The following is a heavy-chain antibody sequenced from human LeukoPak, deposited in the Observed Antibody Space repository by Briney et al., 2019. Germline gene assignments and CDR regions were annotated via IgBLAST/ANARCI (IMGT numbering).Heavy chain of an antibody. CDR1: GFTFSSYW. V-gene: IGHV3-7*01. J-gene: IGHJ3*02. CDR2: IKQDGSEK. D-gene: IGHD2/OR15-2a*01. CDR3: ARDLIGDVIVGANDAFDI. Sequence: GGSLRLSCAASGFTFSSYWMNWVRQAPGKRLEWVANIKQDGSEKYYVDSVKGRFTISRDNAKNSLYLQMNSLRAEDTAVYYCARDLIGDVIVGANDAFDIWGQGTMVTVSS.